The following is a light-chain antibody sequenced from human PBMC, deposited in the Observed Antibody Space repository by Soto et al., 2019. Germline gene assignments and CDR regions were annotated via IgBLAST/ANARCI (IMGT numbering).Light chain of an antibody. Sequence: QSALTQPASVSGSPGQSITISCTGTSSDVGSHNLVSWYQQHPGKAPKLMIYEGSKWPSGVSNRFSGSKSGNTASLTISGPQGEDGAGYYCCSYAGSQTWVFGGGTKLTVL. V-gene: IGLV2-23*01. CDR2: EGS. CDR3: CSYAGSQTWV. J-gene: IGLJ3*02. CDR1: SSDVGSHNL.